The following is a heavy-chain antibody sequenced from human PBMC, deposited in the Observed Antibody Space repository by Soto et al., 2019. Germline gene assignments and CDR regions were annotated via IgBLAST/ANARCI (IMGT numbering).Heavy chain of an antibody. Sequence: GESLKISCAASGFTFSSYAMSWVRQAPGKGLEWVSAISGSGGSTYYADSVKGRFTISRDNSKNTLYLQMNSLRAEDTAVYYCAKNYDFWSGYFNWFDPWGQGTLVTVSS. D-gene: IGHD3-3*01. CDR3: AKNYDFWSGYFNWFDP. CDR1: GFTFSSYA. V-gene: IGHV3-23*01. J-gene: IGHJ5*02. CDR2: ISGSGGST.